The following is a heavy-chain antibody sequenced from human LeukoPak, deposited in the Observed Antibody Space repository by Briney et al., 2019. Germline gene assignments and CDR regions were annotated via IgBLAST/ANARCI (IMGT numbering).Heavy chain of an antibody. D-gene: IGHD3-16*01. J-gene: IGHJ6*02. Sequence: GGSLRLSCAASGFTFSNYAMSWVRQAPGKGLEWISAISGSGDRTYYTDSVKGRFTISRDNSKNTLYLQMNSLRAEDTAVYYCAKVPSPITHGMDVWGQGTTVTVSS. CDR2: ISGSGDRT. V-gene: IGHV3-23*01. CDR3: AKVPSPITHGMDV. CDR1: GFTFSNYA.